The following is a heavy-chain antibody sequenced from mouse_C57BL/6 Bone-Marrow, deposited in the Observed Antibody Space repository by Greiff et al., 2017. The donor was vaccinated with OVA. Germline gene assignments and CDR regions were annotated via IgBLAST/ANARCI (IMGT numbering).Heavy chain of an antibody. CDR3: ARGDAYWYFDV. CDR2: IDPSDSYT. CDR1: GYTFTSYW. V-gene: IGHV1-69*01. J-gene: IGHJ1*03. Sequence: QVQLQQSGAELVMPGASVKLSCKASGYTFTSYWMHWVKQRPGQGLEWIGEIDPSDSYTNYNQKFKGKSTLTVDKSSSTAYMQLSSLTSEDSAVYYCARGDAYWYFDVWGTGTTVTVSS.